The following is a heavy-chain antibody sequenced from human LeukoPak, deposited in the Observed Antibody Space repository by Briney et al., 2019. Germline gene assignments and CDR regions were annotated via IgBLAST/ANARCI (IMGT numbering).Heavy chain of an antibody. V-gene: IGHV3-48*03. CDR3: ARASNWNDADFEY. CDR1: GFTFSSYE. Sequence: GGSLRLSCAASGFTFSSYEMNWVPQDPGKGLEWTSYISSSGSTIYYADSVKGRFTISRDNAKKTLYLQMNSLRAEDTAVYYCARASNWNDADFEYWGQGTLVTVSS. D-gene: IGHD1-1*01. CDR2: ISSSGSTI. J-gene: IGHJ4*02.